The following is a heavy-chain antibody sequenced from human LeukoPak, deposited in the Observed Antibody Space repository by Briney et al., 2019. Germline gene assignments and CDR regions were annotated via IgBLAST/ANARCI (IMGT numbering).Heavy chain of an antibody. Sequence: PSETLSLTCTVSSGSISTYYWNWIRQPPGKGLEWIGFIYDSGVTNYNPSLKSRVAISVDTSKKQFSLRLSSVTAADTAVYYCARGRYFDYWGQGTLVTVSS. CDR2: IYDSGVT. CDR1: SGSISTYY. J-gene: IGHJ4*02. D-gene: IGHD2-15*01. V-gene: IGHV4-59*01. CDR3: ARGRYFDY.